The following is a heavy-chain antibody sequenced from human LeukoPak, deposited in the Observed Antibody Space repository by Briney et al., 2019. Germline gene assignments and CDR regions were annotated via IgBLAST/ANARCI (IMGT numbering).Heavy chain of an antibody. D-gene: IGHD6-13*01. CDR1: GGTFSSYA. CDR3: ARDSNIAAASLQTLVD. J-gene: IGHJ4*02. V-gene: IGHV1-69*01. CDR2: IIPIFGTA. Sequence: ASVKVSCKASGGTFSSYAISWVRQAPGQGLEWMGGIIPIFGTANYAQKFQGRVTITADESTSTAYMELSSLRSEDTAEYYCARDSNIAAASLQTLVDWGQGTLVTVSS.